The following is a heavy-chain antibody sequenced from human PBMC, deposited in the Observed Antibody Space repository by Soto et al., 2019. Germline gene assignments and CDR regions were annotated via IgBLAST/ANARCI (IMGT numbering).Heavy chain of an antibody. CDR3: ARTKYYHDTTAYIFDY. D-gene: IGHD3-22*01. J-gene: IGHJ4*02. Sequence: PSETLSLTWTVSGGSLNSGDYWSWIRQPPGKGLEWIGYIYHSGGSYYNPSLKGRVTMSVDMSQNQFSLTLNSVSAADTAVYYCARTKYYHDTTAYIFDYWGQGALVTVSS. CDR2: IYHSGGS. V-gene: IGHV4-30-4*01. CDR1: GGSLNSGDY.